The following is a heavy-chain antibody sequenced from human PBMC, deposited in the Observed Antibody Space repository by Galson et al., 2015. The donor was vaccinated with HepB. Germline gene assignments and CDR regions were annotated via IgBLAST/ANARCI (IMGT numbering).Heavy chain of an antibody. D-gene: IGHD3-22*01. Sequence: SVKVSCKASGGTFSSHTISWVRQAPGQGLEWMGGIIPLFGSGNYAQKFQGRVTITADESKSTTYMELSSLRSEDTAVYYCARQYDTSGYYAYWGRGTLVTVSS. CDR3: ARQYDTSGYYAY. J-gene: IGHJ4*02. CDR2: IIPLFGSG. CDR1: GGTFSSHT. V-gene: IGHV1-69*13.